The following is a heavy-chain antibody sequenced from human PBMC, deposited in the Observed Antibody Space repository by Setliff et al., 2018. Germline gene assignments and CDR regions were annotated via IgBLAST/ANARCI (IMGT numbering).Heavy chain of an antibody. D-gene: IGHD1-26*01. CDR2: IFHLGNA. V-gene: IGHV4-38-2*02. J-gene: IGHJ1*01. Sequence: PSETLSLTCTVSGFYISGGYCWGWIRQSPGKGLEWIASIFHLGNAYYNPSLKSRVTMSVDTSKNQFSLRLTSVTAADTAVYYCVRQGADTGSNYDKYFRHWGQGTLVTVPQ. CDR1: GFYISGGYC. CDR3: VRQGADTGSNYDKYFRH.